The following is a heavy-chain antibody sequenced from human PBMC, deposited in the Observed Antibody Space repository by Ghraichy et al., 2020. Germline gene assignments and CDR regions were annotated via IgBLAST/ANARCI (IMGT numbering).Heavy chain of an antibody. CDR2: IKSKTAGRTT. V-gene: IGHV3-15*01. CDR1: GLTFSTAW. D-gene: IGHD5-24*01. CDR3: TVHVESYY. J-gene: IGHJ4*02. Sequence: GESLNLSCAASGLTFSTAWMSWVRQAPGKGLEWVSRIKSKTAGRTTDYAAPVKCRFTISRNDSKNTLYLQMNSLKTEDTAVYYCTVHVESYYWGQGTLVTVSS.